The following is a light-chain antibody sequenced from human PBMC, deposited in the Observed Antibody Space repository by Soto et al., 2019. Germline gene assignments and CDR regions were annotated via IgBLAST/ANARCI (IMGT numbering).Light chain of an antibody. CDR1: QSVSSAY. V-gene: IGKV3-20*01. J-gene: IGKJ1*01. CDR3: QRYGSSSTWT. CDR2: AAS. Sequence: EIVLTQSPGTLSLSPGERATLSCRASQSVSSAYLAWYQHKPGQPPTLLIYAASSRVTGIPDRFSGSGSGSDFILTISRLEPEDFSVYYCQRYGSSSTWTFGPGTKVEIK.